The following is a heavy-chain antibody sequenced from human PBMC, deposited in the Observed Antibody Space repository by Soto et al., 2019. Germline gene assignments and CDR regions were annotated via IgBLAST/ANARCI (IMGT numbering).Heavy chain of an antibody. Sequence: ASVKVSCKASGYTFTGYYMHWVRQAPGQGLEWMGWINPYSGGTNYAQKFQGRVTMTRDTSISTAYMELSRLRSDDTAVYYCARVNVVVVAATRVYYFDNWGQGTLVTVSS. CDR3: ARVNVVVVAATRVYYFDN. CDR1: GYTFTGYY. V-gene: IGHV1-2*02. D-gene: IGHD2-15*01. J-gene: IGHJ4*02. CDR2: INPYSGGT.